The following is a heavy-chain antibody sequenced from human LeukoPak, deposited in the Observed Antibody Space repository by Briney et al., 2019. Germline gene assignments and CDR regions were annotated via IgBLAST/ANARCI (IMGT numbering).Heavy chain of an antibody. D-gene: IGHD1-1*01. Sequence: GASVKVSCKASGGTFSSYAISWLRQAPGQGLEWMGGIIPIFGTANYAQKFQGRVTITADESTSTAYMELSSLRSEDTAVYYCARENSTGTTYYYGMDVWGQGTTVTVSS. CDR2: IIPIFGTA. V-gene: IGHV1-69*13. CDR3: ARENSTGTTYYYGMDV. CDR1: GGTFSSYA. J-gene: IGHJ6*02.